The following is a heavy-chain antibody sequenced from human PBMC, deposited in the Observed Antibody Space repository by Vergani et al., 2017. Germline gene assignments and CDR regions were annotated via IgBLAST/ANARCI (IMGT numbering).Heavy chain of an antibody. CDR3: ARSGDSSGYDYWYFDL. CDR2: IIPIFGTA. J-gene: IGHJ2*01. D-gene: IGHD3-22*01. Sequence: QVQLVQSGAEVKKPGSSVKVSCKASGGTFSSYAISWVRQAPGQVLEWMGRIIPIFGTANYAQKFQGRVTITADESTSTAYMELSSLRSEDTAVYYCARSGDSSGYDYWYFDLWGRGTLVTVSS. CDR1: GGTFSSYA. V-gene: IGHV1-69*13.